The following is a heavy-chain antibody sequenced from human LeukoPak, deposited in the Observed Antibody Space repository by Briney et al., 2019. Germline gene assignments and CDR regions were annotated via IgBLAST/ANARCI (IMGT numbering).Heavy chain of an antibody. D-gene: IGHD6-19*01. CDR1: GFTFSSYA. V-gene: IGHV3-23*01. J-gene: IGHJ4*02. Sequence: GGSLRLSCAASGFTFSSYAMSWVRQAPGKGLEWVSTIRGSGDNTYYADSVKGRFTISRDNSKNSLFLQMNSLRAEDTAVYYCARVSVAGYYFDFWGQGTLVTVSS. CDR3: ARVSVAGYYFDF. CDR2: IRGSGDNT.